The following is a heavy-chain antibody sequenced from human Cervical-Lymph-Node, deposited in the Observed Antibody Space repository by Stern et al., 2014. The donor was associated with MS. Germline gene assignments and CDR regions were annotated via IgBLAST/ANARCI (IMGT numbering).Heavy chain of an antibody. D-gene: IGHD5-12*01. CDR3: ARSLFTITGYFDY. Sequence: VQLVESGGGVVQPGRSRRLSCAASEFVFTDYAVHWVCQAPGQGLAGGAVIPSDGSQTYYTDSLKGRFTISRDNSKNTLYLQMNSLRAEDTAVYYCARSLFTITGYFDYWGQGTLVTVSS. CDR1: EFVFTDYA. J-gene: IGHJ4*02. CDR2: IPSDGSQT. V-gene: IGHV3-30-3*01.